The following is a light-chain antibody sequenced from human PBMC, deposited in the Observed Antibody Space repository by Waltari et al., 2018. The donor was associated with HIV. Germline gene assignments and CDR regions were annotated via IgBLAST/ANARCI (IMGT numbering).Light chain of an antibody. J-gene: IGLJ2*01. Sequence: SSVLTQPPSVSVAPGEPALPTRGRTNIATKGVHCYQPQPSQAPVLLIYYDSVRPSGIPERFSGSNSGNTAALTISRVGDGDEADYYCQVWDSSSDHVLFGGGTKLTVL. CDR1: NIATKG. CDR2: YDS. CDR3: QVWDSSSDHVL. V-gene: IGLV3-21*04.